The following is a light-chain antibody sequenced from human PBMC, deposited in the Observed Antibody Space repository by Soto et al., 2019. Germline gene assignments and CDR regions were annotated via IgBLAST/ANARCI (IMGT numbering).Light chain of an antibody. CDR1: QTVTVNS. Sequence: EIVLTQSPGTLSLSPGEGATLSCRASQTVTVNSLAWYQQTPGQTPRLLIYAASTRATGIPDRFNGSGSGTDFVLTISTLEPEDFAMYYCQQYGDSPFTFGPGTKVDI. V-gene: IGKV3-20*01. CDR2: AAS. CDR3: QQYGDSPFT. J-gene: IGKJ3*01.